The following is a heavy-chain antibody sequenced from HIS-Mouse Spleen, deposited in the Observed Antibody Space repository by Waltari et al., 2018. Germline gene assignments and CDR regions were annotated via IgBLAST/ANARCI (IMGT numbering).Heavy chain of an antibody. D-gene: IGHD3-3*01. CDR3: ARSPYYDFWSGYSDNWFDP. Sequence: QVQLQESGPGLVKPSQTLSLTCTVSGGSISSGGYYWSWIRQHPGKGLGWCGYIYYSGGTYYNPSLKSRCTISVDTSKNQFSLKLSSVTAADTAVYYCARSPYYDFWSGYSDNWFDPWGQGTLVTVSS. J-gene: IGHJ5*02. CDR2: IYYSGGT. CDR1: GGSISSGGYY. V-gene: IGHV4-31*02.